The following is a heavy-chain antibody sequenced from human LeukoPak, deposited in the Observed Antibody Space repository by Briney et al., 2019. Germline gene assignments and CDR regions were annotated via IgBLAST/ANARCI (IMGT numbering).Heavy chain of an antibody. V-gene: IGHV1-3*01. CDR1: GYTFTNYA. CDR2: INAGNGNT. CDR3: ARGIWSSHKADYYLDQ. Sequence: GASVKVSCKASGYTFTNYAIHWVRQAPGQRPEWMGWINAGNGNTKYSQTFQDGVTVTRDKSASTAYMELSSLRSEDTAVYYCARGIWSSHKADYYLDQWGQGTLVAVSS. D-gene: IGHD3-3*01. J-gene: IGHJ4*02.